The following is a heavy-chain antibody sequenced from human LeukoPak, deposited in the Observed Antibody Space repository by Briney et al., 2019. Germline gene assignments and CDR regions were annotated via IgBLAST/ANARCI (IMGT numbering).Heavy chain of an antibody. J-gene: IGHJ6*02. CDR2: ITTSGST. CDR1: GLTASHNVNNA. D-gene: IGHD2-21*01. CDR3: AKAPVWNYYYGLDV. V-gene: IGHV3-23*01. Sequence: GGSLRLSCAASGLTASHNVNNAMSWVRHAPGKGLEWVSGITTSGSTYYADSVKGRFTISRENSNNTLYLHMDSLRAEDTAVYYCAKAPVWNYYYGLDVWGQGATVTVSS.